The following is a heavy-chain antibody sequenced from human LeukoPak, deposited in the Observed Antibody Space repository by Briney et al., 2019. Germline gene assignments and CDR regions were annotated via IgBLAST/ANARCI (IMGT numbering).Heavy chain of an antibody. Sequence: SETLSLTCTVSGGSISSGDYYWSWIRQPPGKGLEWIGYIYYSGSTYYNPSLQSRVIISVDTSKNQFSLKLTSVTAADTAVYYCARALYWMTTVTTEYWFDYWGQGTLVTVSS. V-gene: IGHV4-30-4*01. CDR2: IYYSGST. CDR1: GGSISSGDYY. J-gene: IGHJ4*02. CDR3: ARALYWMTTVTTEYWFDY. D-gene: IGHD4-17*01.